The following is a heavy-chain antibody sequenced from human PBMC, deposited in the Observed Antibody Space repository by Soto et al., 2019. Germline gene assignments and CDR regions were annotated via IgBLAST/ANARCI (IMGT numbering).Heavy chain of an antibody. CDR1: GGSSSSSPYF. V-gene: IGHV4-39*01. Sequence: SETLSLTCTVSGGSSSSSPYFWGWIRQPPGKGLEWIASVSYSGGPYYNPSLKSRVTISVDTSKKQFSLNLTSVTAADTAFYSCSRRAPEGFDPWRQGTQVTASS. CDR3: SRRAPEGFDP. CDR2: VSYSGGP. J-gene: IGHJ5*02.